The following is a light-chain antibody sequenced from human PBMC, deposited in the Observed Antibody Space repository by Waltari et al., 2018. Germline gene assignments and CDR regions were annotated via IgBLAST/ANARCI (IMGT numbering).Light chain of an antibody. CDR1: QDIYNY. Sequence: TQSPSSLSASVGDRVTITCRASQDIYNYVAWYQEKPGKVPKLLIYGASSLQSGVPSRFRGGGSGAVFTLSINSLQPEDVATYYCQNYHSVPLTFGGGTRVDIK. J-gene: IGKJ4*01. CDR2: GAS. V-gene: IGKV1-27*01. CDR3: QNYHSVPLT.